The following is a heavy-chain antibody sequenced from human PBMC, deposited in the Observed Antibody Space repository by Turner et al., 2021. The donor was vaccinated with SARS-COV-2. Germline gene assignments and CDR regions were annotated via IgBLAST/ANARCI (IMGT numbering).Heavy chain of an antibody. D-gene: IGHD1-26*01. V-gene: IGHV1-69*01. CDR2: IIPIFGAA. CDR1: GGTFSSYA. CDR3: ARDWAGGYNY. J-gene: IGHJ4*02. Sequence: QVQLVQSGAEVKKPGSSVKVSCKASGGTFSSYAISWVRKAPGQGVEWMGGIIPIFGAAYNAQKCKGRVTITADESTSSAYMELSSLRSEDTAVYYCARDWAGGYNYWGQGTLVTVSS.